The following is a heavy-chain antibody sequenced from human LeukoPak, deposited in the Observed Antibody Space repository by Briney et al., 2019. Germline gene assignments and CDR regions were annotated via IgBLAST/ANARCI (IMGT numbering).Heavy chain of an antibody. J-gene: IGHJ4*02. Sequence: QTGKSLRLSCAASGFTFSSDGMHWVRQAPGKGLEWVTVISSDGNNQYYADSVKGRFTISRDNSKNTLYLQMNSLRDEDTAVYYCARARRIRAATNQGDYVWGQGTLVTVSS. D-gene: IGHD2-15*01. CDR2: ISSDGNNQ. CDR3: ARARRIRAATNQGDYV. CDR1: GFTFSSDG. V-gene: IGHV3-30*03.